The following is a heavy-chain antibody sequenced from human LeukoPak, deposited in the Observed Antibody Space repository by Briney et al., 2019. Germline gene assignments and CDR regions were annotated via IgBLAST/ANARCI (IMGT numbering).Heavy chain of an antibody. CDR1: GFTFSNHG. J-gene: IGHJ4*02. CDR2: IWYDGSNK. V-gene: IGHV3-30*02. Sequence: GGSLRLSCAASGFTFSNHGMHWVRQAPGKGPEWVALIWYDGSNKYYGDSVKGRFTISRDNSKNTLYLQMNSLRAEDTAVYYCAKADQWDSYFDYWGQGTLVTVSS. CDR3: AKADQWDSYFDY. D-gene: IGHD1-26*01.